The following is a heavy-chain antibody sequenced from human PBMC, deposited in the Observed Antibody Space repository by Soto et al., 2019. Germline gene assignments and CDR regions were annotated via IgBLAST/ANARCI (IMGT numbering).Heavy chain of an antibody. CDR1: GFTFSSYG. J-gene: IGHJ5*02. Sequence: QVQLVESGGGVVQPGRSLRLSCAASGFTFSSYGMHWVRQAPGKGLEWVAVISYDGSNKYYADSVKGRFTISRDNSKNTLYLQMNSLRAEDTAVYYCAKDSGCSGWYMWFDPWGQGTLVTVSS. CDR3: AKDSGCSGWYMWFDP. D-gene: IGHD6-19*01. V-gene: IGHV3-30*18. CDR2: ISYDGSNK.